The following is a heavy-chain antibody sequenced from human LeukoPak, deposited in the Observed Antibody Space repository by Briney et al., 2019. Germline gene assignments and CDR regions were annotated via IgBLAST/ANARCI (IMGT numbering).Heavy chain of an antibody. Sequence: SETLSLTCTVSGGSIRTFYWTWIRQPAGKGLEWIGRIYTTGSTNYNPSLRSRANMSMDTAKNQFSLGLSSVTAADTAVYYCARLPGGDSSSVVAFDIWGRGAMVTVSS. J-gene: IGHJ3*02. CDR2: IYTTGST. V-gene: IGHV4-4*07. D-gene: IGHD2-21*02. CDR3: ARLPGGDSSSVVAFDI. CDR1: GGSIRTFY.